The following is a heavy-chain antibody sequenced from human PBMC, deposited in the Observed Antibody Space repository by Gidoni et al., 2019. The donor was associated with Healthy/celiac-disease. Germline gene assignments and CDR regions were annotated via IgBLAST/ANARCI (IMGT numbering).Heavy chain of an antibody. V-gene: IGHV1-69*01. J-gene: IGHJ6*02. CDR1: GGTFSRYA. D-gene: IGHD3-10*01. CDR3: AREWMVQGVSPGYYYAVDV. CDR2: IIPSLSAV. Sequence: QVQLVQSGAEVKKPGASVKVACKASGGTFSRYAISWVRQAPGQGFEWMGGIIPSLSAVNYAQKFQGRVTITGDESTTTAYMYLSSLRSEDTAVYYCAREWMVQGVSPGYYYAVDVWGQGTTVTISS.